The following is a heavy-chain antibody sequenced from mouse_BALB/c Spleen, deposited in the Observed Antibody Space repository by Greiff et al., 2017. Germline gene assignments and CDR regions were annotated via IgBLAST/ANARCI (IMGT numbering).Heavy chain of an antibody. CDR1: GYTFTSYT. CDR3: ARRDSSGYVDYFDY. J-gene: IGHJ2*01. Sequence: VQLQQSGAELARPGASVKMSCKASGYTFTSYTMHWVKQRPGQGLEWIGYINPSSGYTNYNQKFKDKATLTADKSSSTAYIQLSSLSSEDSAVYFCARRDSSGYVDYFDYWGQGTTLTVSS. CDR2: INPSSGYT. V-gene: IGHV1-4*01. D-gene: IGHD3-2*01.